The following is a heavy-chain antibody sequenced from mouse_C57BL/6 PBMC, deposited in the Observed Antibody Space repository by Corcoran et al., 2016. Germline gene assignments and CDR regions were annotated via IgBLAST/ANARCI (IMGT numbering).Heavy chain of an antibody. J-gene: IGHJ2*01. Sequence: EVQLQQSGPELVKPGASVKISCKASGYTFTDYYMNWVKQSHGKSLEWIGDINPNNGGTSYNQKFKGKATLTVDKSSSTAYMELRSLTSEDSAVYYCARVSPMAPYYFDYWGQGTTLTVSS. D-gene: IGHD1-1*02. CDR2: INPNNGGT. V-gene: IGHV1-26*01. CDR3: ARVSPMAPYYFDY. CDR1: GYTFTDYY.